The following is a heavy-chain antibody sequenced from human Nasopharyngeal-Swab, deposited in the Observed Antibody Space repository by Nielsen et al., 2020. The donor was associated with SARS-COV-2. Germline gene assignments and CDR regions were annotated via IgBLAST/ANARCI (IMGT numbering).Heavy chain of an antibody. V-gene: IGHV1-69*13. D-gene: IGHD6-13*01. CDR3: ARRIAAAGWRWFDP. Sequence: SVTVSCQASGGTFSSYAISWVRQAPGQGLEWMGGIIPIFGTANYAQKFQGRVTITADESTSTAYMELSSLRSEDTAVYYCARRIAAAGWRWFDPWGQGTLVTVSS. CDR1: GGTFSSYA. CDR2: IIPIFGTA. J-gene: IGHJ5*02.